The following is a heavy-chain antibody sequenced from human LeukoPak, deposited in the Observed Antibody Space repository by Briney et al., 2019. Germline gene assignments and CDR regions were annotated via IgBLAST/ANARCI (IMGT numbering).Heavy chain of an antibody. CDR1: GFTFSSYA. J-gene: IGHJ4*02. CDR3: ASSTAAYSNSLKSLDY. V-gene: IGHV3-30*04. CDR2: ISYDGSNK. Sequence: GGSLRLSCAASGFTFSSYAMHWVRQAPGKGLEWVASISYDGSNKNLADSVKGRFTISRDNSKNTLSLQMNSLRAEDAAVYYCASSTAAYSNSLKSLDYWGQGTLVTVSS. D-gene: IGHD4-11*01.